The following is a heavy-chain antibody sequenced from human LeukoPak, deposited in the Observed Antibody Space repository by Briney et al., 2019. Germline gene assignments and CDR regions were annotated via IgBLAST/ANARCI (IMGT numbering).Heavy chain of an antibody. V-gene: IGHV4-39*07. CDR1: GGSISSSSYY. D-gene: IGHD1-26*01. CDR2: IYFSGST. CDR3: ARGTTGGTYF. J-gene: IGHJ4*02. Sequence: SETLSLTCTVSGGSISSSSYYWGWIRQPPGKGLEWIGSIYFSGSTYYNPSLKCRVTISVDTSKNQFSLRLSSVTAADTAVYYCARGTTGGTYFWGQGTLVTVSS.